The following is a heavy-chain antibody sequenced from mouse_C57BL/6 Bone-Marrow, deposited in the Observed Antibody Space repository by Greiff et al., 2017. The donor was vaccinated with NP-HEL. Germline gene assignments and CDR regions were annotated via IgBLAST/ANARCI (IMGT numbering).Heavy chain of an antibody. J-gene: IGHJ3*01. CDR2: IYPRSGNT. CDR1: GYTFTSYG. CDR3: ASGGLGAWFAY. V-gene: IGHV1-81*01. Sequence: VQLQQSGAELARPGASVKLSCKASGYTFTSYGISWVKQRTGQGLEWIGEIYPRSGNTYYNEKFKGKATLTADESSSTAYMELRSLTSEDSSVYFCASGGLGAWFAYWGQGTLVTVSA. D-gene: IGHD3-1*01.